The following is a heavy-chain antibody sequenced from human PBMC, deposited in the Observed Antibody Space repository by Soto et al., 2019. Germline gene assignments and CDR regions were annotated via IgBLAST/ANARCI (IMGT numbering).Heavy chain of an antibody. CDR2: IHKSGST. Sequence: PSETLSLTCTVAGGSISGSSYYWGWIRQPPGKGLEWIGTIHKSGSTYYNPSLKSRVTTSVDTSKNQFSLKLSSVTAADTAVYYCARRVEMATNYFDYWGQGTLVTVSS. V-gene: IGHV4-39*01. CDR1: GGSISGSSYY. D-gene: IGHD5-12*01. CDR3: ARRVEMATNYFDY. J-gene: IGHJ4*02.